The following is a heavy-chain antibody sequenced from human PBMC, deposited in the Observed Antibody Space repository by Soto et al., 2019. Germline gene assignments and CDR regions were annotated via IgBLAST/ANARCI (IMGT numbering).Heavy chain of an antibody. V-gene: IGHV1-18*01. Sequence: QVQLVQSGAEVKKPGASVKVSCKASGYTFTSYGISSVRQAPGQGLEWMGWISAYNGNTNYAQKLQGRVTMTTDTSTSTAYMELRSLRSDDTAVYYCARAIAVAGFHGWFDPWGQGTLVTVSS. J-gene: IGHJ5*02. CDR2: ISAYNGNT. CDR3: ARAIAVAGFHGWFDP. D-gene: IGHD6-19*01. CDR1: GYTFTSYG.